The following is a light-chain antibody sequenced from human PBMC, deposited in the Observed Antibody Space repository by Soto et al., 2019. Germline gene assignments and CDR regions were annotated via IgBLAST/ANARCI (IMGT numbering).Light chain of an antibody. Sequence: QSALTQPPSASGSLGQSVTISCTGTSSDVGGYNYVSWHQQHPGKVPKHMIYEVTKRPSGVPDRFSGSKSGNTASLTVSGLQAEDEADYYCSSFAGGGNPVLFGGGTKLTVL. CDR3: SSFAGGGNPVL. J-gene: IGLJ2*01. V-gene: IGLV2-8*01. CDR1: SSDVGGYNY. CDR2: EVT.